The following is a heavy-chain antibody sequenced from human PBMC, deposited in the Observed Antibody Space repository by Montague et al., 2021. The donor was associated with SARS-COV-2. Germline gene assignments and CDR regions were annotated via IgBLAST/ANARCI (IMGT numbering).Heavy chain of an antibody. D-gene: IGHD1-1*01. CDR3: SRAQNTCFIANCVNYFDY. Sequence: SETLSLTCTVSGGSISGYYWTWMRKPPGKGLDWLGRIYYTGSTKYNPSLKIRVTISIDTPKNQFSLKLRSVTAADTAVYFCSRAQNTCFIANCVNYFDYWGQGALVTVYS. CDR2: IYYTGST. CDR1: GGSISGYY. J-gene: IGHJ4*02. V-gene: IGHV4-59*01.